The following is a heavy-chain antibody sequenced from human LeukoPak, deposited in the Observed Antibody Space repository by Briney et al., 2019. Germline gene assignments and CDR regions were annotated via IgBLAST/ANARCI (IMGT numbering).Heavy chain of an antibody. V-gene: IGHV3-43*02. J-gene: IGHJ6*02. CDR1: GLTLYDLA. D-gene: IGHD4-17*01. CDR3: AKVPWGGNLGDHGGVCYYGMDV. CDR2: FSWDGSTL. Sequence: GSPILSRAALGLTLYDLAMHWVRQAPREGLEGVSLFSWDGSTLYYPDSVKGRFNISRDDNKNSLYVQMNNLRTEDTVLYYCAKVPWGGNLGDHGGVCYYGMDVWGQGTMVTVSS.